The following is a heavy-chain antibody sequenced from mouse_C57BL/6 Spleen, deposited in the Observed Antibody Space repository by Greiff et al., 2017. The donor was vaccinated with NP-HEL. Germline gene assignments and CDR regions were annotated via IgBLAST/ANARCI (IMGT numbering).Heavy chain of an antibody. V-gene: IGHV1-72*01. CDR2: IDPNSGGT. Sequence: QVQLKQPGAELVKPGASVKLSCKASGYTFTSYWMHWVKQRPGRGLEWIGRIDPNSGGTKYNEKFKSKATLTVDKPSSTAYLQLSSLTSEDSAVYYCARLGQLRLGYAMDYWGQGTSVTVSS. D-gene: IGHD3-2*02. CDR3: ARLGQLRLGYAMDY. J-gene: IGHJ4*01. CDR1: GYTFTSYW.